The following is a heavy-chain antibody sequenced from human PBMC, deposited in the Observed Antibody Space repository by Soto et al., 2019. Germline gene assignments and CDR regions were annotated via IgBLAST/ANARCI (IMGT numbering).Heavy chain of an antibody. V-gene: IGHV3-7*01. CDR1: GFTFSSYW. Sequence: GGSLRLSCAASGFTFSSYWMSWVRQAPGKGLEWVANIKQDGSEKYYVDSVKGRFTISRDNAKNSLYLQMNSLRAEDTAVYYCVRTRKPYYYYYMDVWGKGTTVTVSS. J-gene: IGHJ6*03. CDR2: IKQDGSEK. CDR3: VRTRKPYYYYYMDV.